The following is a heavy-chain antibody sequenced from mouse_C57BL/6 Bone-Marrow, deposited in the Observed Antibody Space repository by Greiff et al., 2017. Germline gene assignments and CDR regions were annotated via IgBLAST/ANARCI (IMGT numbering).Heavy chain of an antibody. V-gene: IGHV14-4*01. D-gene: IGHD4-1*01. CDR1: GFNIKDDY. CDR3: TDWEGAY. J-gene: IGHJ3*01. CDR2: IDPENGDT. Sequence: EVQLQQPGAELVRPGASVKLSCTASGFNIKDDYMHWVKQRPEQGLEWIGWIDPENGDTEYASKFQGKATITADTSSNTAYLQLSSLTSEDTAVYYCTDWEGAYWGQGTLVTVSA.